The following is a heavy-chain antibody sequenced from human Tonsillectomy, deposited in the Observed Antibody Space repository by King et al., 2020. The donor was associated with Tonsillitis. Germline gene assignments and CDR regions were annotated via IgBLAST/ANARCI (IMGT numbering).Heavy chain of an antibody. CDR3: ARGQPKGTTYNY. J-gene: IGHJ4*02. D-gene: IGHD4-17*01. V-gene: IGHV4-30-4*01. CDR2: IFYSGST. CDR1: GGSISSDDYY. Sequence: QLQESGPGLVKPSQTLSLTCTVSGGSISSDDYYWTWIRQPPGTGLEWIGYIFYSGSTYYSPSLKSRVTISVDTSKNQFSLKLTSVTAADTAVYYCARGQPKGTTYNYWGQGTLVTVSS.